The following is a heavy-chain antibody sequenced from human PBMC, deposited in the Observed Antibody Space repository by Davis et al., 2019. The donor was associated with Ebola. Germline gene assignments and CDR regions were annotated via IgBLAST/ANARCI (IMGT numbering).Heavy chain of an antibody. CDR2: ISYDGSNK. D-gene: IGHD2-15*01. CDR3: ARVYCSGGSCYEVGAFDI. Sequence: GESLKISCAASGFTFSSYAMHWVRQAPGKGLEWVAVISYDGSNKYYADSVKGRFTISRDNSKNTLYLQMNSLRAEDTAVYYCARVYCSGGSCYEVGAFDIWGQGTMVTVSS. CDR1: GFTFSSYA. V-gene: IGHV3-30-3*01. J-gene: IGHJ3*02.